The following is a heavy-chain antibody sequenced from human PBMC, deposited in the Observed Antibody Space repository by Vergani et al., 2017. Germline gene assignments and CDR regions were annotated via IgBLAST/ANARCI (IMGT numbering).Heavy chain of an antibody. CDR2: ISYDGNKK. D-gene: IGHD1-1*01. CDR1: GFPFSDYG. J-gene: IGHJ6*03. V-gene: IGHV3-30*03. Sequence: VQLVESGGGEVQPGRSLRLSCSAAGFPFSDYGVHWVRQAPGKGLEWVSVISYDGNKKNYADSVKGRFTISRDNSKNTLYLEMNALRAEDTAVYYCARDFLTRVTTLDYYYMGVWGKGTTDTVSS. CDR3: ARDFLTRVTTLDYYYMGV.